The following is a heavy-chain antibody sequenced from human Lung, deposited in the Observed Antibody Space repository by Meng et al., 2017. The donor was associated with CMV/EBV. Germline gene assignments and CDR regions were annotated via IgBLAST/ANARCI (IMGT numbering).Heavy chain of an antibody. CDR2: INPNSGGT. D-gene: IGHD2-2*01. V-gene: IGHV1-2*02. J-gene: IGHJ5*02. Sequence: ASXXVSXTASGYTFTGYYMHWVRQAPGQGLEWMGWINPNSGGTTYAQKFQGRVTMTRDTSISTAYMELSRLRSDDTAVYFCSRDGCQLAPAENCIDPWGQGTLVTVSS. CDR1: GYTFTGYY. CDR3: SRDGCQLAPAENCIDP.